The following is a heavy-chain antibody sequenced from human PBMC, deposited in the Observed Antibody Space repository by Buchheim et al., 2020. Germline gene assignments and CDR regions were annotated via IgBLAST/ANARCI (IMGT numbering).Heavy chain of an antibody. D-gene: IGHD1-1*01. CDR3: ARLSGWNVRDYYYGMDV. CDR2: ISGSGGST. CDR1: GFTFSSYA. Sequence: EVQLLESGGGLVQPGGSLRLSCAASGFTFSSYAMSWVRQAPGKGLEWVSAISGSGGSTYYADSVKGRFTISRANSKNTLSLQMNSLRAEDTAVYYCARLSGWNVRDYYYGMDVWGQGTT. V-gene: IGHV3-23*01. J-gene: IGHJ6*02.